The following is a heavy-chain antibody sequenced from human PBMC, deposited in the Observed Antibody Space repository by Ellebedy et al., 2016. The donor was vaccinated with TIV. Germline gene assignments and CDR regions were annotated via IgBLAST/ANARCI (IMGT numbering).Heavy chain of an antibody. CDR3: ARRIVVVPAAMGWFNP. J-gene: IGHJ5*02. Sequence: ESLKISXTVSGGSISSSSYYWGWIRQPPGKGLEWIGSIYYSGSTYYNPSLKSRVTISVDTSKNQFSLKLSSVTAADTAVYYCARRIVVVPAAMGWFNPWGQGTLVTVSS. D-gene: IGHD2-2*01. CDR1: GGSISSSSYY. V-gene: IGHV4-39*01. CDR2: IYYSGST.